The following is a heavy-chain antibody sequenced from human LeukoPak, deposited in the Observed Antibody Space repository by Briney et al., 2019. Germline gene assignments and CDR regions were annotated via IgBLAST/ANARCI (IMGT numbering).Heavy chain of an antibody. CDR1: GGSISSGSYY. D-gene: IGHD3-9*01. CDR2: IYTSGST. CDR3: ARGAYYDILTGYPMGYFDY. V-gene: IGHV4-61*02. J-gene: IGHJ4*02. Sequence: SQTLSLTCTVSGGSISSGSYYWSWIRQPAGKGLEWIGRIYTSGSTNYNPSLKSRVTISVDTSKNQFSLKLSSVTAADTAVYYCARGAYYDILTGYPMGYFDYWGQGTLVTVSS.